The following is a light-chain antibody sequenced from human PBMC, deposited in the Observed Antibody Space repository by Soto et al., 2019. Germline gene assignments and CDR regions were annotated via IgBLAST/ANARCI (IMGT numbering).Light chain of an antibody. CDR2: GNS. CDR3: QYYDSSRSGSRV. Sequence: QSVLTQPPSVSGAPGQRVTISCTGSSSNIGAGYDVHWYQQLPGTAPKLLIYGNSNRPSGVPDRFSGSKSGTSASLAITGVQAEDEADDYCQYYDSSRSGSRVFGGGTKLTVL. J-gene: IGLJ3*02. CDR1: SSNIGAGYD. V-gene: IGLV1-40*01.